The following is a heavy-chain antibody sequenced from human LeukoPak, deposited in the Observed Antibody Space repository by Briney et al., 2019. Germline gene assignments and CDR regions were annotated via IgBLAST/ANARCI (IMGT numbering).Heavy chain of an antibody. D-gene: IGHD3-10*01. V-gene: IGHV4-31*03. CDR1: GGSISSGGYY. CDR2: IYYSGST. CDR3: ASVYSGASDLVFDY. J-gene: IGHJ4*02. Sequence: SETLSLTCTVSGGSISSGGYYWSWIRQHPGKGLEWIGYIYYSGSTYYNPSLKSRVTISVDTSKNQFSLKLSSVTAADTAVYYCASVYSGASDLVFDYWGQGTLVTVSS.